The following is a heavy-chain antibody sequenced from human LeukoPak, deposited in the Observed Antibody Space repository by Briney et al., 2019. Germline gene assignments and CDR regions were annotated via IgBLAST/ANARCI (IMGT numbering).Heavy chain of an antibody. V-gene: IGHV3-7*01. J-gene: IGHJ3*02. D-gene: IGHD4-23*01. CDR2: IKQDGSEK. Sequence: GRSLRLSCAASGFTFSSYWMSWVRQAPGKGLEWVANIKQDGSEKYYVDSVKGRFTISRDNAKNSLYLQMNSLRAEDTAVYYCARDFYGGNSPSYAFDIWGQGTMVTVSS. CDR1: GFTFSSYW. CDR3: ARDFYGGNSPSYAFDI.